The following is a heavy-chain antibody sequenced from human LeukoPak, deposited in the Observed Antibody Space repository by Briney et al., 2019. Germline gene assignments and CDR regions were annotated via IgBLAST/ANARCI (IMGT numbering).Heavy chain of an antibody. J-gene: IGHJ4*02. V-gene: IGHV1-2*02. Sequence: ASVKVSCKASGYTFTGHYMHWVRQAPGQGLEWMGWINPNTGATNYAQKFQGRVTMTRGTSISTAYMELSRLRSDDAAVYYCASSWNYYGSGSYYNFDYWGQGTLVTVSS. CDR3: ASSWNYYGSGSYYNFDY. CDR1: GYTFTGHY. D-gene: IGHD3-10*01. CDR2: INPNTGAT.